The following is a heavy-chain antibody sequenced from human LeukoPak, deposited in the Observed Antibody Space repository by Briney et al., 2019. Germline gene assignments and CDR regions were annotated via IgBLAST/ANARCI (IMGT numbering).Heavy chain of an antibody. D-gene: IGHD3-22*01. CDR1: GGSISSGGYY. CDR2: IYYSGST. V-gene: IGHV4-31*03. J-gene: IGHJ5*02. CDR3: ARAGDYYDSSGSGWFDP. Sequence: SETLSLTCTVSGGSISSGGYYWSWIRQHPGKGLEWTGYIYYSGSTYYNPSLKSRVTISVDTSKNQFSLKLSSVTAADTAVYYCARAGDYYDSSGSGWFDPWGQGTLVTVPS.